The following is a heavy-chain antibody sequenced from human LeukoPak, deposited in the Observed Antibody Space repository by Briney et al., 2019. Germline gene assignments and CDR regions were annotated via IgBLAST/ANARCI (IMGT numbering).Heavy chain of an antibody. CDR2: ISSSSSTI. J-gene: IGHJ4*02. V-gene: IGHV3-48*01. CDR3: AKDPLGGSSDY. Sequence: GGSLRLSCAASGFTFSSYSMNWVRQAPGKGLEWVSYISSSSSTIYYADSVKGRFTISRDNSKNTLYLQMNSLRAEDTAVYYCAKDPLGGSSDYWGQGTLVTVSS. D-gene: IGHD6-13*01. CDR1: GFTFSSYS.